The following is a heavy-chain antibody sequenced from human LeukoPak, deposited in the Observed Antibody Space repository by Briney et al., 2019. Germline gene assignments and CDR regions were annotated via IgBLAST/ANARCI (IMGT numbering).Heavy chain of an antibody. V-gene: IGHV1-2*02. CDR1: GYTFTGYY. Sequence: GASVKVSCEASGYTFTGYYMHWVRQAPGQGLEWMGWINPNSGGTNYAQKFRGRVTMTRDTSISTAYMELSRLRSDDTAVYYCARALPQIHIVVVTASPPDYWGQGTLVAVSS. D-gene: IGHD2-21*02. J-gene: IGHJ4*02. CDR2: INPNSGGT. CDR3: ARALPQIHIVVVTASPPDY.